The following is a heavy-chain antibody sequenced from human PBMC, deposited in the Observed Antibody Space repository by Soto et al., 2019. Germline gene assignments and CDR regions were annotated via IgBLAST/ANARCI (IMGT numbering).Heavy chain of an antibody. Sequence: GGSLRLSCAASGFTFTSFTMNWVRQAPGKGLEWVSAISGSGYNTYDAVSVRGRFTISRDNSMNMLYLQMNSLRGDDTAVYFCAKSIRTTLYVYDYWGQGALVTVSS. V-gene: IGHV3-23*01. CDR1: GFTFTSFT. CDR2: ISGSGYNT. J-gene: IGHJ4*02. CDR3: AKSIRTTLYVYDY. D-gene: IGHD2-8*01.